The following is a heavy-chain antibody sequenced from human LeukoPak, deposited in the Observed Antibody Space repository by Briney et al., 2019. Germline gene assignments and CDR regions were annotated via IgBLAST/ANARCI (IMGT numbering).Heavy chain of an antibody. Sequence: SXVRQASXXXXEWMGGIIPIFGTANYAQKFQGRVTITADESTSTAYMELSSLRSEDTAVYYCARAHYYDSSGYYRNFDYWGQGTLVTVSS. CDR3: ARAHYYDSSGYYRNFDY. V-gene: IGHV1-69*01. CDR2: IIPIFGTA. D-gene: IGHD3-22*01. J-gene: IGHJ4*02.